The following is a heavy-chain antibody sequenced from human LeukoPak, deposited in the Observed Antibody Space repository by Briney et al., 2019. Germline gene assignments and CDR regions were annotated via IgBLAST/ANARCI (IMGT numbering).Heavy chain of an antibody. V-gene: IGHV4-59*01. CDR3: ARGNYDSSGYPGNWYFDL. D-gene: IGHD3-22*01. Sequence: PSETLSLTCTVSGGSISSYYWSWIRQPPGKGLEWIGYIYYSGSTNYNPSLKSRVTISVDTSKNQFSLKLSSVTAADTAVYYCARGNYDSSGYPGNWYFDLWGRGTLVTVSS. CDR2: IYYSGST. CDR1: GGSISSYY. J-gene: IGHJ2*01.